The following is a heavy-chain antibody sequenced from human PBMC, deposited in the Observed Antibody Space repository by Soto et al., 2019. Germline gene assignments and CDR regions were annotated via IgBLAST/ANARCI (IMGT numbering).Heavy chain of an antibody. V-gene: IGHV4-39*07. CDR2: IYYSGST. CDR1: GDSISSRSYY. D-gene: IGHD3-3*01. J-gene: IGHJ6*02. Sequence: PSETLSLTCTVTGDSISSRSYYWGWIRQPPGKGLEWIGSIYYSGSTYNNPSLRSRVSISVDTSKNQFSLKLSSVTAADTAVYYCASQIRYYDFWSGTLHGGMDVWGQGTTVTVS. CDR3: ASQIRYYDFWSGTLHGGMDV.